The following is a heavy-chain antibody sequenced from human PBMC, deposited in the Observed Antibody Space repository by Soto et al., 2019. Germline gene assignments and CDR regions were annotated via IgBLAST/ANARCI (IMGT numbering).Heavy chain of an antibody. J-gene: IGHJ6*02. CDR1: GFTFDDYA. Sequence: LRLSCAASGFTFDDYAMHWVRQAPGKGLEWVSGISWNSGSIGYADSVKGRFTISRDNAKNSLYLQMNSLRAEDTALYYCAKEYSSGWYDYYYYGMDVWGQGTTVTVSS. D-gene: IGHD6-19*01. CDR3: AKEYSSGWYDYYYYGMDV. V-gene: IGHV3-9*01. CDR2: ISWNSGSI.